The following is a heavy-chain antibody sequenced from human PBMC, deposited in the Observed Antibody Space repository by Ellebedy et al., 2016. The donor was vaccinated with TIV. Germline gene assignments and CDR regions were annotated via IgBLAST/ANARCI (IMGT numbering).Heavy chain of an antibody. Sequence: AASVKVSCKASGYTFTTYRMHWVRQAPGQGLEWMGIINPSGDSTGYAQKFQSRVTLTSDTSTSTVYMELSSLRSEDTAVYYCAREGGNWGKGTLVTVSS. CDR1: GYTFTTYR. J-gene: IGHJ4*02. CDR3: AREGGN. D-gene: IGHD3-16*01. CDR2: INPSGDST. V-gene: IGHV1-46*01.